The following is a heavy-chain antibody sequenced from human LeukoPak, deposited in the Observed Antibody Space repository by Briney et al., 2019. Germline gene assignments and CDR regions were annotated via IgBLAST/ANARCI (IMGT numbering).Heavy chain of an antibody. CDR1: GGSFSGYY. D-gene: IGHD3-22*01. J-gene: IGHJ3*02. CDR2: INHSGNT. Sequence: SETLSLTCAVYGGSFSGYYWSWIRQPPGKGVEWIGEINHSGNTNYNPSLKRRVTISVDTSKNQFSLKLSSVTAADTAVYYCARDYYYDSSAYFDAFDIWGQGTMVTVSS. V-gene: IGHV4-34*01. CDR3: ARDYYYDSSAYFDAFDI.